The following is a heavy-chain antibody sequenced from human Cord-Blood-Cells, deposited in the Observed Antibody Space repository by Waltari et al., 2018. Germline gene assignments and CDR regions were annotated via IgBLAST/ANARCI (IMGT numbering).Heavy chain of an antibody. Sequence: QVQLVQSGAEGKKPGSSVKVSCKASGGSFSSYAISWVRQALGKGLEGMGLEWRGEFIPIFGAASYAQRFQGRVTITADETRGTAYMELSSRRSEDTAVYYCARDGSYYYGSGSNGGVYYYGMDVWGQGTKV. D-gene: IGHD3-10*01. CDR2: FIPIFGAA. CDR1: GGSFSSYA. V-gene: IGHV1-69*01. CDR3: ARDGSYYYGSGSNGGVYYYGMDV. J-gene: IGHJ6*02.